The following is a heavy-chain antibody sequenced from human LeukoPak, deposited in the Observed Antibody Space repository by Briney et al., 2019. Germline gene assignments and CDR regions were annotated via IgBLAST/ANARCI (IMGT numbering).Heavy chain of an antibody. Sequence: GESLRLSCGASGLTVSSYGMSWVRQAPGKGLEWVSTIIGSAVNTYYADSVKGRFTISRDDSKNTVYLQMKSLRAEDAAVYYCARGTAVAADYWGQGALVTVSS. CDR1: GLTVSSYG. J-gene: IGHJ4*02. CDR2: IIGSAVNT. D-gene: IGHD6-19*01. V-gene: IGHV3-23*01. CDR3: ARGTAVAADY.